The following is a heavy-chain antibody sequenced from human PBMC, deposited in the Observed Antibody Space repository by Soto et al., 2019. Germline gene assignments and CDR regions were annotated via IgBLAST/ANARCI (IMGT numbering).Heavy chain of an antibody. V-gene: IGHV3-64*02. Sequence: HWVRQAPGKGLEYVSAITSNGGSTYYADSVKGRFTISRDNSKNTLYLQMGSLRAEDMAVYYCARGGYCSGGKCYGVFDSWGQGPLVTVSS. CDR2: ITSNGGST. CDR3: ARGGYCSGGKCYGVFDS. D-gene: IGHD2-15*01. J-gene: IGHJ4*02.